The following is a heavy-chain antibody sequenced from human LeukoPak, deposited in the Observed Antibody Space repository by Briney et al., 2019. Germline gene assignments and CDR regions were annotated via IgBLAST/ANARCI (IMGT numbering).Heavy chain of an antibody. CDR1: GGSISSSNYY. V-gene: IGHV4-39*07. J-gene: IGHJ4*02. D-gene: IGHD6-19*01. CDR2: IYYSGST. CDR3: ARNFSSGWFDY. Sequence: SETLSLTCTVSGGSISSSNYYWGWIRQPPGKGLEWIGSIYYSGSTSYNPSLKSRVTISVDTSKNQFSLRLSSVTAADTAVYYCARNFSSGWFDYWGQGTLVTVSS.